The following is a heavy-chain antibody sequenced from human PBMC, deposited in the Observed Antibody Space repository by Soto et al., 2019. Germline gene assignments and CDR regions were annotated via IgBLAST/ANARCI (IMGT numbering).Heavy chain of an antibody. J-gene: IGHJ4*02. Sequence: QVQLQESGPGLVKPSGTLSLTCAVSSGSISSSNWWSWVRQPPGKGLEWIGEIYHSGSTNYNPSLKSRVTISVDKSKNQFSLKLSSVTAADTVVYYCARSGVVATISAILSYWGQGTLVTVSS. V-gene: IGHV4-4*02. CDR3: ARSGVVATISAILSY. CDR2: IYHSGST. CDR1: SGSISSSNW. D-gene: IGHD5-12*01.